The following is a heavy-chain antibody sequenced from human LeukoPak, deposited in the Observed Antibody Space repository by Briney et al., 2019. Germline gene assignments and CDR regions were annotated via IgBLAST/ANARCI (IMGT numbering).Heavy chain of an antibody. CDR1: GGTFSSYA. CDR2: IIPILGIA. D-gene: IGHD5-12*01. Sequence: GASVKVSCKASGGTFSSYATSWVRQAPGQGLEWMGRIIPILGIANYAQKFQGRVTITADKSTSTAYVELSSLRSEDTAVYYCARSSIGMATIDYWGQGTLVTVSS. J-gene: IGHJ4*02. V-gene: IGHV1-69*04. CDR3: ARSSIGMATIDY.